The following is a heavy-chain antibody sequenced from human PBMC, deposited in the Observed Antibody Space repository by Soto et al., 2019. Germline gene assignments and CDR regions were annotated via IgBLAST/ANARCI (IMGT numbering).Heavy chain of an antibody. J-gene: IGHJ4*02. CDR2: ISGSGGST. Sequence: WGSLRLSCAASGFTFSSYAMSWVRQAPGKGLEWVSAISGSGGSTYYADSVKGRFTISRDNSKNTLYLQMNSLRAEDTAVYYCAKDPPGLELPPLCVWGQGTLVTVSS. D-gene: IGHD2-15*01. V-gene: IGHV3-23*01. CDR3: AKDPPGLELPPLCV. CDR1: GFTFSSYA.